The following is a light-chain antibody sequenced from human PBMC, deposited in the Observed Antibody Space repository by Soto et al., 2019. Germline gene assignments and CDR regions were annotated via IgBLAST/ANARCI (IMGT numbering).Light chain of an antibody. J-gene: IGKJ4*01. V-gene: IGKV1-5*01. CDR2: DAS. Sequence: DIQMTQSPSTLSATVRDRVTITCRASQSISNWLACYQQKPGKAPKLLIYDASSLESGFPSRFSGSGSGTEFTLTISSLQPDDFATYYCQQYNSYLGVTFGGGTKVDIK. CDR3: QQYNSYLGVT. CDR1: QSISNW.